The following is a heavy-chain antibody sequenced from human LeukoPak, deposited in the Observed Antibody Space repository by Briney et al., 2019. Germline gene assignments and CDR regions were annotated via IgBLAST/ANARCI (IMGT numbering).Heavy chain of an antibody. J-gene: IGHJ5*02. CDR2: ISATT. D-gene: IGHD1-20*01. Sequence: PGGSLRLSCAASGFPFSSYAMSWVRQAPGQGLEWVSSISATTYYADSVKGRFTISRDNSKNTLYLQMNSLTTEDTAVYFCAKGQAITGRNFFDPWGQGTLVTVSS. CDR3: AKGQAITGRNFFDP. V-gene: IGHV3-23*01. CDR1: GFPFSSYA.